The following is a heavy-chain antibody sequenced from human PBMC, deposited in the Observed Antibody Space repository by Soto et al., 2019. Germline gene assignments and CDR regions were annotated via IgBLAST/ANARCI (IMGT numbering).Heavy chain of an antibody. J-gene: IGHJ4*02. CDR1: GGSISSYY. CDR3: ARGHEVVTAIPFDY. Sequence: SETLSLTCTVSGGSISSYYWSWIRQPPGKGLEWIGYIYYSGSTNYNPSLKSRVTISVDTSKNQFSLKLSSVTAADTAVYYCARGHEVVTAIPFDYWGQGTLVTVSS. D-gene: IGHD2-21*02. CDR2: IYYSGST. V-gene: IGHV4-59*01.